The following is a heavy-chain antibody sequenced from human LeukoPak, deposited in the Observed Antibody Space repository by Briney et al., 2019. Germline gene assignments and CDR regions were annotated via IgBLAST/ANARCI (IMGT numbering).Heavy chain of an antibody. Sequence: RASVKVSRKASGYTFNSYYMHWVRQAPGQGLEWMGIINPSGDFTSYAQKFQGRVTMTKDTSTSTVYMELSSLRSGDTAVFYCARDAMTSVTTSPYYFDYWGQGTLVTVSS. D-gene: IGHD4-17*01. J-gene: IGHJ4*02. CDR3: ARDAMTSVTTSPYYFDY. CDR2: INPSGDFT. V-gene: IGHV1-46*02. CDR1: GYTFNSYY.